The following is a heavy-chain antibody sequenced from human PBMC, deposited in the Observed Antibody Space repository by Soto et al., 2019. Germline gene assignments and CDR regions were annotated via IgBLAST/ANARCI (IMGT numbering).Heavy chain of an antibody. D-gene: IGHD3-3*01. Sequence: QMQLMQSGPEVKKPGTSVKVSCKASGFTLTSADVQWVRQTRGQRLEWIGWIVGGSGSTNYAQQFQGRLAITRDMSTSTVYMELSSLRSEDTAAYYCAADWSNRPFDFWGQGTLVTVSS. CDR3: AADWSNRPFDF. CDR2: IVGGSGST. J-gene: IGHJ4*02. CDR1: GFTLTSAD. V-gene: IGHV1-58*01.